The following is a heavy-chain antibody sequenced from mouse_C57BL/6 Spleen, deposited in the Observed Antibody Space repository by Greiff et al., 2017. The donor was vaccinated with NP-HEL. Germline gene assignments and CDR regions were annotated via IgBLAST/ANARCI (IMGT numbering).Heavy chain of an antibody. V-gene: IGHV1-69*01. CDR2: IDPSDSYT. CDR3: ARRGDDGMDY. J-gene: IGHJ4*01. D-gene: IGHD2-12*01. CDR1: GYTFTSYW. Sequence: QVQLQQPGAELVMPGASVKLSCKASGYTFTSYWMHWVKQRPGQGLEWIGEIDPSDSYTNYNQKFKGKSTLTVDKSSSTAYMQLSSLTSEDSAVYYCARRGDDGMDYWGQGTSVTVSS.